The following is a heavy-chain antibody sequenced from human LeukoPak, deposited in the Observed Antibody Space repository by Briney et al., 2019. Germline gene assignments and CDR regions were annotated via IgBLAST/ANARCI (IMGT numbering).Heavy chain of an antibody. V-gene: IGHV3-53*01. J-gene: IGHJ3*02. CDR3: EREATNSSGSAFDI. CDR1: GFTVSSNY. Sequence: PGGSLRLSCAASGFTVSSNYMSWVRQAPGKGLEWVSVIYSGGSTYYADSVKGRFTISRDNSKNTLYLQMNSLRAEDTDVYYCEREATNSSGSAFDIWGQGTMVTVSS. CDR2: IYSGGST. D-gene: IGHD1-14*01.